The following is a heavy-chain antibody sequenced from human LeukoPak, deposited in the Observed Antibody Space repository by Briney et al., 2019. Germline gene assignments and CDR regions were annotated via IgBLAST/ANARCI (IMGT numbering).Heavy chain of an antibody. CDR2: ISWDGGST. Sequence: GGSLRLSCAAFGFTFDDYTMHWVRQAPGKGLEWVSLISWDGGSTYYADSVKGRFTISRVNSKNSLYLQMNSLRPEDTALYYCAKDILYYDFWSGFDYWGQGSLVTVSS. D-gene: IGHD3-3*01. J-gene: IGHJ4*02. CDR1: GFTFDDYT. V-gene: IGHV3-43*01. CDR3: AKDILYYDFWSGFDY.